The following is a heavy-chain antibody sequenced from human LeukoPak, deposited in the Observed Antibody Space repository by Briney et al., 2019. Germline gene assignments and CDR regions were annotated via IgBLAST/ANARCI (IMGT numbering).Heavy chain of an antibody. CDR2: VSSGGSTI. Sequence: GGSPRLSCAASGFTLSAYYMSWIRQAPGQGLEWVSYVSSGGSTIHYADSVKGRFTISRDNAKNSLYLEMNSLRVEDTAVYYCARDQWELRQSTFDIWGQGTMVTVSS. D-gene: IGHD1-26*01. CDR3: ARDQWELRQSTFDI. V-gene: IGHV3-11*01. J-gene: IGHJ3*02. CDR1: GFTLSAYY.